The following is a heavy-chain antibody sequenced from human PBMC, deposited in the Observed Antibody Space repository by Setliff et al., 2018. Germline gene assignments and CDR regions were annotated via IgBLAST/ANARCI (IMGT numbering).Heavy chain of an antibody. CDR3: ARGGGAPYSLAPYYHMDV. CDR2: INPNSGGT. J-gene: IGHJ6*03. CDR1: GYTFAGYY. Sequence: ASVKVSCKASGYTFAGYYIHWVRQAPGQGLEWMGWINPNSGGTKYAQKFQGRVTMTRDTAISTVYMELSRLRSDDTALYYCARGGGAPYSLAPYYHMDVWGKGTTVTVSS. D-gene: IGHD6-13*01. V-gene: IGHV1-2*02.